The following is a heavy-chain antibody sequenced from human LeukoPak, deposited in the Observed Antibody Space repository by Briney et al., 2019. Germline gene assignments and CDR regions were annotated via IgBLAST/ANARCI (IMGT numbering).Heavy chain of an antibody. CDR1: GFTFSDYY. CDR3: TTDRYCSGGSCYSGYYFDY. D-gene: IGHD2-15*01. Sequence: GGSLRLSCAASGFTFSDYYMSWIRQAPGKGLEWVGRIKSKTDGGTTDYAAPVKGRFTISRDDSKNTLYLQMNSLKTEDTAVYYCTTDRYCSGGSCYSGYYFDYWGQGTLVTVSS. V-gene: IGHV3-15*01. J-gene: IGHJ4*02. CDR2: IKSKTDGGTT.